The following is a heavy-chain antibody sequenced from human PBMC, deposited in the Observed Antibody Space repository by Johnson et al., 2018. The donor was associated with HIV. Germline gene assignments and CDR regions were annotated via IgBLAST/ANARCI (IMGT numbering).Heavy chain of an antibody. V-gene: IGHV3-7*05. D-gene: IGHD3-10*01. J-gene: IGHJ3*02. CDR1: GFIFSNYW. Sequence: VQLLESGGALVQPGGSLRLSCVASGFIFSNYWMSWVRQAPGKGLEWVANIKQDGREKYDVDSVKGRFTISRDNAKNSLYIQMKSLRDEDTALYYCARHGLPFVSYAFDIWGQGTMVTVSS. CDR3: ARHGLPFVSYAFDI. CDR2: IKQDGREK.